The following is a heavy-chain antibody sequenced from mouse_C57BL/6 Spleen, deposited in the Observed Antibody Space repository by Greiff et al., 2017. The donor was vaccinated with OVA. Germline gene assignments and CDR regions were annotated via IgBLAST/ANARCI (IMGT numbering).Heavy chain of an antibody. CDR2: ISSGSSTI. Sequence: EVKVVESGGGLVKPGGSLKLSCAASGFTFSDYGMHWVRQAPEKGLEWVAYISSGSSTIYYADTVKGRFTISRDNAKTTLFLQMTSLRSEDTAMYYCARNYYGQRGFAYWGQGTLVTVSA. V-gene: IGHV5-17*01. CDR1: GFTFSDYG. D-gene: IGHD1-1*01. J-gene: IGHJ3*01. CDR3: ARNYYGQRGFAY.